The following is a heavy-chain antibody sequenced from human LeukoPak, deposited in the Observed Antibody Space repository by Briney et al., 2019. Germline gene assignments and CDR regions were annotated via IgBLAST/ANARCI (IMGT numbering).Heavy chain of an antibody. Sequence: SQTLSLTCTVSGGSISSGGYYWSWIRQHPGKGLEWIGYIYYSGSTYYNPSLKSRVTISVDTSKSQFSLKLSSVTAADTAVYYCARVIRDLEYYFDYWGQGTLVTVSS. J-gene: IGHJ4*02. CDR3: ARVIRDLEYYFDY. CDR2: IYYSGST. V-gene: IGHV4-31*03. D-gene: IGHD2-21*02. CDR1: GGSISSGGYY.